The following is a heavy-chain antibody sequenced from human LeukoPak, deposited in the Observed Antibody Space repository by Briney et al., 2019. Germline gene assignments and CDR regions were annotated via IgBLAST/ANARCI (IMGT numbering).Heavy chain of an antibody. CDR3: ARGATSEDTAIVTGY. D-gene: IGHD5-18*01. V-gene: IGHV3-23*01. Sequence: PGGSLRLSCAASGFTFSNYKMNWVRQAPGRGLEWVSSITGSGATTYYADSVKGRFTVSRDNSKNTLYLQMNSLRAEDTAVYHCARGATSEDTAIVTGYWGQGTLVTVSS. CDR1: GFTFSNYK. J-gene: IGHJ4*02. CDR2: ITGSGATT.